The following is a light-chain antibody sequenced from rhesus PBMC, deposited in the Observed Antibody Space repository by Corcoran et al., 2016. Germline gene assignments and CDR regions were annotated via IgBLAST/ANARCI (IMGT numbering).Light chain of an antibody. CDR3: QQYSNWPLT. J-gene: IGKJ3*01. Sequence: EIVMTQSPATLSLSPGERATLSCRASQSVSSYVAWYQQKPEQAPRLLIYGASSRATGIPDRFSGSGSGTDFPLTISSLEPEDFAVYYCQQYSNWPLTFGPGTKLDIK. CDR2: GAS. V-gene: IGKV3S9*01. CDR1: QSVSSY.